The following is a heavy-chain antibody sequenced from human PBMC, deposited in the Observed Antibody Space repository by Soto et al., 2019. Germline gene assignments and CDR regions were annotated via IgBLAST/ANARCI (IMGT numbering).Heavy chain of an antibody. J-gene: IGHJ5*02. CDR2: INTNTGNP. CDR1: GYTFTSYA. Sequence: GASVKVSCKASGYTFTSYAMNWVRQAPGQGLEWMGWINTNTGNPTYAQGFTGRFVFSLDTSVSTAYLQICSLKAEDTAVYYCARGQYYYDRSGYYYGWFDPLGQGTLVTFCS. V-gene: IGHV7-4-1*01. D-gene: IGHD3-22*01. CDR3: ARGQYYYDRSGYYYGWFDP.